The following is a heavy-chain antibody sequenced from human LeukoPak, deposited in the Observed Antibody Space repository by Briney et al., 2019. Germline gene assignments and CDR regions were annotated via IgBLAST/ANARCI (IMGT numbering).Heavy chain of an antibody. Sequence: SETLSLTCTVSGGFISSYYWSWIRQPPGKGLEWIGYIYYSGSTNYNPSLKSRVTISVDTSKNQFSLKLSSVTAADTAVYYCARTGSWYYYFDYWGQGTLVTVSS. D-gene: IGHD6-13*01. V-gene: IGHV4-59*01. CDR1: GGFISSYY. CDR2: IYYSGST. CDR3: ARTGSWYYYFDY. J-gene: IGHJ4*02.